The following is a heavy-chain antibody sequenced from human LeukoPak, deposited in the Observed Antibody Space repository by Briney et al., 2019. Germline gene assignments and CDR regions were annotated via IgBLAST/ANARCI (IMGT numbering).Heavy chain of an antibody. CDR3: ARGGGLLPLYYFDF. V-gene: IGHV3-7*01. Sequence: GGSLRLSCAASGFTLSNFWMSWVRQVPGKGLQWVANIKEDGSGKYYVDSVKGRFTISRDNAKNSLYLQMNSLRAEDTAVYYCARGGGLLPLYYFDFWGQGILVAVSS. CDR2: IKEDGSGK. D-gene: IGHD2-15*01. J-gene: IGHJ4*02. CDR1: GFTLSNFW.